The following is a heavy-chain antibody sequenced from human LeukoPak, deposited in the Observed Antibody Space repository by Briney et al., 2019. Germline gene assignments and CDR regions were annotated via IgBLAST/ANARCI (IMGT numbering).Heavy chain of an antibody. D-gene: IGHD2-15*01. V-gene: IGHV3-23*01. CDR1: GFTFSSYA. Sequence: GGSLTLSCAASGFTFSSYAMSWVRQAPGKGLEWVSSISGSGNRTYYADSVKGRFTISRDNSKNTLFLQMNSLRAEDTAVYYCAKNLYCGGGSCYPSALGMDVWGQGTTVTVSS. CDR2: ISGSGNRT. J-gene: IGHJ6*02. CDR3: AKNLYCGGGSCYPSALGMDV.